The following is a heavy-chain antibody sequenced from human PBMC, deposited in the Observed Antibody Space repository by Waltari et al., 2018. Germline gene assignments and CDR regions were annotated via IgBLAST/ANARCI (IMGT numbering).Heavy chain of an antibody. Sequence: EVQLVESGGGLVKPGGSLRLSCAASGFAFSTYTMNWVRQAPGKGLEWVSSIGTSSTYIYYADSVKGRFTVYRDNAKNSLFLQIKSPRADDTAVYYCARDSVPYSVGSYRFDYWGQGTLVTVSS. CDR2: IGTSSTYI. V-gene: IGHV3-21*02. J-gene: IGHJ4*02. CDR3: ARDSVPYSVGSYRFDY. CDR1: GFAFSTYT. D-gene: IGHD3-16*02.